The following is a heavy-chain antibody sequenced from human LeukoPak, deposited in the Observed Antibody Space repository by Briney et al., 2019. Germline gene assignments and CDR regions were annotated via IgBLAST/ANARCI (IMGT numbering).Heavy chain of an antibody. D-gene: IGHD4-17*01. CDR1: GGSISSNY. J-gene: IGHJ4*02. V-gene: IGHV4-59*01. CDR3: ARLRSGDYSSFDY. Sequence: SETLSLTCTVSGGSISSNYWSWVRQPPGKGLEWIGYIYYSGSTNYNPSLKSRVTISVDTSKNQFSLKLSSVTAADTAVYYCARLRSGDYSSFDYWGQGTLVTVSS. CDR2: IYYSGST.